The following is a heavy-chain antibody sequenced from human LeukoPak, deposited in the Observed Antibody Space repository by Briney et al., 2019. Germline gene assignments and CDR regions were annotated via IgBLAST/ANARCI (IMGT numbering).Heavy chain of an antibody. D-gene: IGHD6-13*01. CDR1: GFTFSNYA. J-gene: IGHJ4*02. CDR3: ARAATRSSWYPTYYFDY. Sequence: PGGSLRLSCAASGFTFSNYAMSWVRQAPGKGLEWVSAISGGGGSAYYADSVKGRFTISRDNSKNTLYLQMNSLRAEDTAVYYCARAATRSSWYPTYYFDYWGQGTLVTVSS. CDR2: ISGGGGSA. V-gene: IGHV3-23*01.